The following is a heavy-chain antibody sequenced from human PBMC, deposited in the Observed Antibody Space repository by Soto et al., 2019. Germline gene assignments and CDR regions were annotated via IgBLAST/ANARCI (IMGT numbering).Heavy chain of an antibody. Sequence: QITLKESGPTLVKPTQTLTLTCTFSGFSLSTSGVGVGWIRQPPGKALEWLALIYWDDDKRYSPSLKSRLTITKDTSENQVVLTMTNMDPVDTATYYCAHSLDIGSSDWYVPLNRFDYWGQGTLVTVSS. D-gene: IGHD6-19*01. CDR2: IYWDDDK. CDR1: GFSLSTSGVG. V-gene: IGHV2-5*02. CDR3: AHSLDIGSSDWYVPLNRFDY. J-gene: IGHJ4*02.